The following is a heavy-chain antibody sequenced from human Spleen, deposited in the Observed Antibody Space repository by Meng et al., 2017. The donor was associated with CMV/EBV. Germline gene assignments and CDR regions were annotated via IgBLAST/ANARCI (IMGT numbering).Heavy chain of an antibody. CDR2: ISSSGSTI. CDR3: AREPFGVIIIHTWYFDL. Sequence: GESLKISCPVSGFTFTSYGVNWVRQAPGKGLEWVSYISSSGSTIFYADSVKGRFTISRDNAKNSLYLQMNSLRAEDTAVYYCAREPFGVIIIHTWYFDLWGRGTLVTVSS. V-gene: IGHV3-48*03. J-gene: IGHJ2*01. CDR1: GFTFTSYG. D-gene: IGHD3-3*01.